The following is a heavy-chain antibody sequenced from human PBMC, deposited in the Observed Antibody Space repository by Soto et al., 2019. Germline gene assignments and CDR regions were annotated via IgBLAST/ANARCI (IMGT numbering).Heavy chain of an antibody. D-gene: IGHD6-19*01. J-gene: IGHJ4*02. CDR3: ARGGGGQWLVFDYFDY. CDR1: GFTFSSYG. V-gene: IGHV3-33*01. Sequence: QVQLVESGGGVVQPGRSLRLSCAASGFTFSSYGMHWVRQAPGKGLEWVAVIWYDGSNKYYADSVKGRFTISRDNSKNTLDLQMNRLRAEDTAVYYCARGGGGQWLVFDYFDYWGQGTLVTVSS. CDR2: IWYDGSNK.